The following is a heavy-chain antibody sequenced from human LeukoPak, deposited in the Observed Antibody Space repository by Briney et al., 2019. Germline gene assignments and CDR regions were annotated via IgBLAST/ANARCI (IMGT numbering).Heavy chain of an antibody. CDR3: ARGKARREGYYFDY. J-gene: IGHJ4*02. CDR2: IYVGGST. V-gene: IGHV3-53*01. CDR1: EFSVSTNY. D-gene: IGHD6-13*01. Sequence: GGSLRLSCAASEFSVSTNYMSWVRQAPGKGLEWFSVIYVGGSTYYADSVKGRFTISRDTSKNTLYLQMNSLRAEDTAVYYCARGKARREGYYFDYWGQGTLVTVSS.